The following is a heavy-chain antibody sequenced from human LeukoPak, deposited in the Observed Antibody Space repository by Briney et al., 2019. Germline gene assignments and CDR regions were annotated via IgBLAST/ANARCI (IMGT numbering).Heavy chain of an antibody. CDR2: ISSSSSYI. CDR1: GFTFGSYC. V-gene: IGHV3-21*01. Sequence: GGSLRLSWAASGFTFGSYCMDWVRPAPGKGLGWVSSISSSSSYIYYADSVKGRFTISRDKAEHSTYMQMNRLRAQDADVYYCAGSGSLDYWGQGTLVTVSS. D-gene: IGHD1-26*01. J-gene: IGHJ4*02. CDR3: AGSGSLDY.